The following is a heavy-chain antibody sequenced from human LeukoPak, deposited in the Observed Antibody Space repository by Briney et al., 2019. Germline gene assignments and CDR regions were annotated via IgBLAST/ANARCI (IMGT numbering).Heavy chain of an antibody. Sequence: PSETLSLTCNVSYYSIARGYYWGWIRQPPGKGLEWIGSIYRDGTTTYNPSLKSRVTISVDTSKNQFSLQLNSVTPEDTAVYYCARGRHGYSYGREYYFDYWGQGTLVTVSS. J-gene: IGHJ4*02. CDR1: YYSIARGYY. CDR2: IYRDGTT. D-gene: IGHD5-18*01. V-gene: IGHV4-38-2*02. CDR3: ARGRHGYSYGREYYFDY.